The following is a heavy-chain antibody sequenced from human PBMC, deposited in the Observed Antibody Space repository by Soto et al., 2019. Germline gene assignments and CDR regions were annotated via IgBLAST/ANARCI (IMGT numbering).Heavy chain of an antibody. D-gene: IGHD6-13*01. V-gene: IGHV4-59*01. CDR3: AGEKSSSWYGGAFDI. CDR1: GGSISSYY. Sequence: SETLSLTCTVSGGSISSYYWSWIRQPPGKGLEWIGYIYYSGSTNYNPSLKSRVTISVDTSKNQFSLKLSSVTAADTAVYYCAGEKSSSWYGGAFDIWGQGTMVTVSS. CDR2: IYYSGST. J-gene: IGHJ3*02.